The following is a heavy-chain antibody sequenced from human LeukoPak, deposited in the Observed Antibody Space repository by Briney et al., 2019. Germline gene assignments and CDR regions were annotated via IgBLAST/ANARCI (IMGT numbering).Heavy chain of an antibody. CDR2: INPNSGGT. D-gene: IGHD3-22*01. CDR3: ARDRTHYYDCSGYYRY. V-gene: IGHV1-2*02. Sequence: ASVKVSCKASGYTFTGYYMHWVRQAPGQGLEWMGWINPNSGGTNYAQKFQGRVTMTRDTSISTAYMELSRLRSDDTAVYYCARDRTHYYDCSGYYRYWGQGTLATVSS. CDR1: GYTFTGYY. J-gene: IGHJ4*02.